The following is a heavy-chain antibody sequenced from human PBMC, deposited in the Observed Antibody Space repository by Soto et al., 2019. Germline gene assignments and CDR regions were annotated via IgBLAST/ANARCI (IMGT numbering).Heavy chain of an antibody. Sequence: PSETLSLTCDVSVEPMTGGYYWGWIRQSPGKGLEWIGSIYYGGTTYYNPSLRSRLAISIDTSKNQFSLRLSSVTAADTALYYCARGWYYFDFWRQRTLVTVSS. CDR3: ARGWYYFDF. V-gene: IGHV4-38-2*01. J-gene: IGHJ4*02. D-gene: IGHD2-15*01. CDR1: VEPMTGGYY. CDR2: IYYGGTT.